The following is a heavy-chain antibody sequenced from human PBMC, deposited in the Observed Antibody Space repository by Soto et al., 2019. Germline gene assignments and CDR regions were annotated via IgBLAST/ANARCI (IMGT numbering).Heavy chain of an antibody. D-gene: IGHD6-19*01. Sequence: ASVKVSCKASGYTFTSYGISWVRQAPGQGLDWMGWISAYNGNTNYAQKLQGRVTMTTDTSTSTAYMELRSLRSDDTAVYYCARGVIAVAGEYYYYYGMDVWAQGTTVTVSS. J-gene: IGHJ6*02. CDR3: ARGVIAVAGEYYYYYGMDV. CDR2: ISAYNGNT. CDR1: GYTFTSYG. V-gene: IGHV1-18*01.